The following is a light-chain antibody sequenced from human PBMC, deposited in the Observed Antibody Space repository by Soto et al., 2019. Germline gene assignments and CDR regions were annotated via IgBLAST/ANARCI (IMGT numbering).Light chain of an antibody. CDR2: AAS. CDR1: QGISTY. V-gene: IGKV1-39*01. CDR3: QQAYSFPIT. Sequence: DLQMTQSPSSLSESAGDRVTITCRASQGISTYLNWYQQKPGRAPELLIHAASSLQSGVPSRFSGSGSGTDFTLTINSLQPEDFATYYCQQAYSFPITFGQGTRLEIK. J-gene: IGKJ5*01.